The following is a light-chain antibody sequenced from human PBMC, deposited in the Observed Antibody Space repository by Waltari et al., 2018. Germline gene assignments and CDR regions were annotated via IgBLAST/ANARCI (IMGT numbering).Light chain of an antibody. CDR3: QHRNHWPPLFT. V-gene: IGKV3-11*01. J-gene: IGKJ3*01. CDR1: QSVSGY. CDR2: DGS. Sequence: EIVLTQSPATLSLSPGERATLSGRASQSVSGYFAWYQQKPGQAPRLLIYDGSNRATGIPPRFSGSGSGTDCTLTISSLEPEDFAVYYCQHRNHWPPLFTFGPGTKVVF.